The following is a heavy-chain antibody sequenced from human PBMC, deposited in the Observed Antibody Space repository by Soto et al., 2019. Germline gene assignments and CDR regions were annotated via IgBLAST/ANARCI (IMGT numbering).Heavy chain of an antibody. CDR3: AKDLGYSYGYGPVDY. Sequence: PGGSLRLSCAASGFTFSSYAMHWVRQAPGKGLEWVAVISYDGSNKYYADSVKGRFTISKDNSKNTLYLQMNSLRAEDTAVYYCAKDLGYSYGYGPVDYWGQGTLVTVSS. D-gene: IGHD5-18*01. V-gene: IGHV3-30-3*01. CDR1: GFTFSSYA. CDR2: ISYDGSNK. J-gene: IGHJ4*02.